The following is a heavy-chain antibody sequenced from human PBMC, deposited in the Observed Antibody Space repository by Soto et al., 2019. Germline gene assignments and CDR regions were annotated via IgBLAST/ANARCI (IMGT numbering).Heavy chain of an antibody. V-gene: IGHV3-48*03. D-gene: IGHD1-26*01. CDR1: GFTFSSYQ. CDR3: WRCSHCKREAFDI. CDR2: ISSSGSTI. J-gene: IGHJ3*02. Sequence: PGGSLIVSCAASGFTFSSYQMNWVRQAPGKGLEWVSYISSSGSTIYYADSVKGRFTISRDNAKNSLYLQMNSLRAEDTAVCYVWRCSHCKREAFDIRGQGTM.